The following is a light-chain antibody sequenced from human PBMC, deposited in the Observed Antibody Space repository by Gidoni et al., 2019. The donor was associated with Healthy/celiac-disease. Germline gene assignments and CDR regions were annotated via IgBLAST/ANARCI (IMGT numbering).Light chain of an antibody. J-gene: IGKJ1*01. CDR1: QSVSSSY. CDR2: GAS. CDR3: QQYGSSPWT. V-gene: IGKV3-20*01. Sequence: IVLTQSQGTLSLSPGESATLSCRSIQSVSSSYLAWYQQKPGQAPRLLIYGASSRATGIPDRFSGSGSGTDFTLTISRLEPEDFAVYYCQQYGSSPWTFGQGTKVEIK.